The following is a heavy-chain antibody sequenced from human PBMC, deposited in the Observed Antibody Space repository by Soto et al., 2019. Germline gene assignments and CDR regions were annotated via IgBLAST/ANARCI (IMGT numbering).Heavy chain of an antibody. D-gene: IGHD6-13*01. J-gene: IGHJ6*02. CDR2: IYHSGST. V-gene: IGHV4-38-2*02. Sequence: SETLSLTCAVSGYSISSGYYWGCIRQPPGKGLDWIGSIYHSGSTYYNPSLKSRVTISVDTSKSQFSLKLSSVTAADTAVYYCARDSPGAAAGRPRPYYYYGMDVWGQGTTVTVSS. CDR1: GYSISSGYY. CDR3: ARDSPGAAAGRPRPYYYYGMDV.